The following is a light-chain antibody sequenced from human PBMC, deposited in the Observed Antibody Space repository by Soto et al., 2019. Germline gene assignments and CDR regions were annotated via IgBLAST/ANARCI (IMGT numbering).Light chain of an antibody. CDR2: GAS. CDR3: QQYNNWPSYT. Sequence: EIVMTQSPATLSVSPGERATLSCSASQSVSSNLAWYQQKPGQGPRLLIYGASTRATGIPARFSGSGSGTEFTLTISSLQSEDFAVYYCQQYNNWPSYTFGRGTKLEIK. V-gene: IGKV3-15*01. CDR1: QSVSSN. J-gene: IGKJ2*01.